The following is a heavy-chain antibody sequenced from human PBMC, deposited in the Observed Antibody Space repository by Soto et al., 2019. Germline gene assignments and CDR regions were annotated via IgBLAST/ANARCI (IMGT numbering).Heavy chain of an antibody. CDR2: IWYDGSNK. J-gene: IGHJ5*02. CDR1: GFTFSSYG. Sequence: GGSLRLSCAASGFTFSSYGMHWVRQAPGKGLEWVAVIWYDGSNKYYADSVKGRFTISRDNSKNTLYLQMNSLRAEDTAVYYCARDLRNDYYDSSGSFDPWGQGTLVTVSS. D-gene: IGHD3-22*01. V-gene: IGHV3-33*01. CDR3: ARDLRNDYYDSSGSFDP.